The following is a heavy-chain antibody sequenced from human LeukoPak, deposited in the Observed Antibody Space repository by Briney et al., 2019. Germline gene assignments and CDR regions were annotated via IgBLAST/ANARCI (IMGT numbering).Heavy chain of an antibody. Sequence: GGSLRLSCAASGFTFDDYGMHWVRQAPGKGLEWVSGISWNGGGMGYAVSVKGRFTISRDNAKNSLYLQMNSLRDEDTALYYCAKDITGGRSSPYFDSWGQGTLVTVSS. CDR1: GFTFDDYG. CDR2: ISWNGGGM. J-gene: IGHJ4*02. D-gene: IGHD6-6*01. CDR3: AKDITGGRSSPYFDS. V-gene: IGHV3-9*01.